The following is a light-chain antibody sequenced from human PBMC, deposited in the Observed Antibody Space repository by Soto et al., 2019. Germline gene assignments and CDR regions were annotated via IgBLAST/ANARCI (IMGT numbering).Light chain of an antibody. J-gene: IGLJ1*01. CDR3: QSYDSILSSYV. Sequence: QSVLTQPPSVSEAPGQRVTISCTGSSSNIGAGYEAHWYQQVPGTAPKLLIYENNNRPSGVPDRFSGSKSGTAASLAITGLQAEDEAEYYCQSYDSILSSYVFGTGTKLTVL. V-gene: IGLV1-40*01. CDR2: ENN. CDR1: SSNIGAGYE.